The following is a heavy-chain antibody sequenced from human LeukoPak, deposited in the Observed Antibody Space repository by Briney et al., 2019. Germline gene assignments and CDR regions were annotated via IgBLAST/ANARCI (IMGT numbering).Heavy chain of an antibody. Sequence: PGGSLRLSCAASGFTFSNYAMSWVRQAPGKGLEWVSGISGSGGTTHYADSVKGRLTISRDNSKNTLYLQMNSLRAEDTAVYYCARGFGELSNGMDVWGQGTTVTVSS. J-gene: IGHJ6*02. D-gene: IGHD3-10*01. V-gene: IGHV3-23*01. CDR2: ISGSGGTT. CDR3: ARGFGELSNGMDV. CDR1: GFTFSNYA.